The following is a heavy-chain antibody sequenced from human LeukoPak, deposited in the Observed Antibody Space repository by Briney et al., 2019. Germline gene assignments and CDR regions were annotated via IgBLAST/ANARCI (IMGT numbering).Heavy chain of an antibody. D-gene: IGHD2-2*02. J-gene: IGHJ5*02. CDR3: AREEVVVVPAAISHYGASLYNWFDP. Sequence: ASGKVSCKASGYTFTSYYMHWVRQAPGQGLEWMGIINPSGGSTSYAQKFQGRVTMTRDTSTSTGYMELSSLSSEDTAVYYCAREEVVVVPAAISHYGASLYNWFDPWGQGTLVTVSS. V-gene: IGHV1-46*01. CDR1: GYTFTSYY. CDR2: INPSGGST.